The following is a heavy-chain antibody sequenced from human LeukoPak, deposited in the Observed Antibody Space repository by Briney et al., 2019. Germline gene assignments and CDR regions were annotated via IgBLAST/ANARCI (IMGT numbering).Heavy chain of an antibody. CDR1: GGSFGGYY. D-gene: IGHD6-13*01. V-gene: IGHV4-34*01. CDR2: INHSGST. CDR3: ARGLGLAAAGNLYYFDY. Sequence: SETLSLTCAVYGGSFGGYYWSWIRQPPGKGLEWIGEINHSGSTNYNPSLKSRVTISVDTSKNQFSLKLSSVTAADTAVYYCARGLGLAAAGNLYYFDYWGQGTLVTVSS. J-gene: IGHJ4*02.